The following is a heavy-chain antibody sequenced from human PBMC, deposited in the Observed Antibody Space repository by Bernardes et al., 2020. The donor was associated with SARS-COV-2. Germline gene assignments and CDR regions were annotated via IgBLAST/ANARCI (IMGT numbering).Heavy chain of an antibody. CDR3: ARPRQHLLRDYYYSMDV. CDR1: GGTFNSSA. J-gene: IGHJ6*02. D-gene: IGHD6-13*01. V-gene: IGHV1-69*13. CDR2: IIPIYGTL. Sequence: SVKVSCKASGGTFNSSAISWVRQAPGQGLEWMGGIIPIYGTLNYAQKFQGRLTITADESTSTAYMELNTLRSEDTAMYYCARPRQHLLRDYYYSMDVWGQGTTVTVSS.